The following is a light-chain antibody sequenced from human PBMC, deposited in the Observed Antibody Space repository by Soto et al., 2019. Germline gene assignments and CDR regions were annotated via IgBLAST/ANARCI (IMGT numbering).Light chain of an antibody. CDR3: QQYGSSPPYT. J-gene: IGKJ2*01. CDR1: QSVSSRY. Sequence: EIVLTQSPGTLSLSPGERATLSCRASQSVSSRYLAWYQQKPGQAPSVLIYEASNRATGIPDRFSGSGSGTDVNLTISRLEHEDFAVYYCQQYGSSPPYTFGQGTKVEIK. CDR2: EAS. V-gene: IGKV3-20*01.